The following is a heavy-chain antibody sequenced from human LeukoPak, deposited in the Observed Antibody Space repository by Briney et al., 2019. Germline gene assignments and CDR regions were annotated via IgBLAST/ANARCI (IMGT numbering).Heavy chain of an antibody. Sequence: GGSLRLSCAASGFTFSSYSMNWVRQAPGKGLEWISQISSSGSSKYYADSVKGRFTISRDNAKNSLYLQMSSLGAEDTAVYYCASSITIFGVVLRTIYFDYWGQGILVTVSS. CDR3: ASSITIFGVVLRTIYFDY. V-gene: IGHV3-48*01. J-gene: IGHJ4*02. CDR2: ISSSGSSK. D-gene: IGHD3-3*01. CDR1: GFTFSSYS.